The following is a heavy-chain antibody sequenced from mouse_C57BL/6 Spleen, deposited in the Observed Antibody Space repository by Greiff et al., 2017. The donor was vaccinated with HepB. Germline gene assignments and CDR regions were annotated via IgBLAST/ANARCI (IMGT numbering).Heavy chain of an antibody. CDR1: GYTFTDYN. D-gene: IGHD1-1*01. V-gene: IGHV1-18*01. J-gene: IGHJ3*01. CDR3: ARKGYGSSFAY. Sequence: EVQLKESGPELVKPGASVKIPCKASGYTFTDYNMDWVKQSHGKSLEWIGDINPNNGGTIYNQKFKGKATLTVDKSSSTAYMELRSLTSEDTAVYYCARKGYGSSFAYWGQGTLVTVSA. CDR2: INPNNGGT.